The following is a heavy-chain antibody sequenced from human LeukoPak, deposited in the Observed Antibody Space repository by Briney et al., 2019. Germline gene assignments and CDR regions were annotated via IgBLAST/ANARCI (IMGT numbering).Heavy chain of an antibody. CDR1: GFSLRNYW. CDR2: IKEDGSET. CDR3: ARMNYYANKGPDAFDI. D-gene: IGHD3-10*01. J-gene: IGHJ3*02. V-gene: IGHV3-7*01. Sequence: PGGSLRLSCAASGFSLRNYWMTCVRQAPGKGPEGVANIKEDGSETFYVDSVEGRFTISRDNAKNSLYLQMTSLRTEDTAVYSCARMNYYANKGPDAFDIWGQGTMVTVSS.